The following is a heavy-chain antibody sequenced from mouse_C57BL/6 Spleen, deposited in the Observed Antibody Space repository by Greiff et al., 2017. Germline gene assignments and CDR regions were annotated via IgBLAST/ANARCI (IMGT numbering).Heavy chain of an antibody. CDR3: ERADSPGAWFGY. CDR1: GYSITSGYY. J-gene: IGHJ3*01. CDR2: ISYDGSN. Sequence: EVQRVESGPGLVKPSPSLSLTCSVTGYSITSGYYWNWIRQFPGNKLEWMGYISYDGSNNYNPSLKNRISITRDTSKNQLFLKLNSVTTEDTATYYGERADSPGAWFGYWGQGSLVTVSA. V-gene: IGHV3-6*01.